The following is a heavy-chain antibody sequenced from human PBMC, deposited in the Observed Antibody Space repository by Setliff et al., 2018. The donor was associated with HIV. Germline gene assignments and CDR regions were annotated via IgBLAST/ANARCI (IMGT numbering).Heavy chain of an antibody. V-gene: IGHV5-51*01. CDR1: GKNFTDYW. J-gene: IGHJ4*02. Sequence: GESLKISCKGSGKNFTDYWIGWVRQMPGKGLEWMAIIYPGDSESIYSPSFQGQVTISADRSISTAYLQWSSLKASDTAMYYCATTSGRYSSYDYWGQGTLVTVSS. CDR3: ATTSGRYSSYDY. D-gene: IGHD6-13*01. CDR2: IYPGDSES.